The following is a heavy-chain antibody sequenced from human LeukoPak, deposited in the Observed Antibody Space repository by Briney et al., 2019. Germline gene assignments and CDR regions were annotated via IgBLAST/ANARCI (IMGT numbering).Heavy chain of an antibody. J-gene: IGHJ3*02. CDR2: IYHNGDT. CDR1: GGSIISGDYY. V-gene: IGHV4-30-4*08. D-gene: IGHD2-2*02. CDR3: ARAGVVPAAINRAFDI. Sequence: SETLSLTCIVSGGSIISGDYYWSWIRQPPGKGLEWIGYIYHNGDTYYNPSLKSRVSISVDTSKNQFSLKLSSVTAADTAAYYCARAGVVPAAINRAFDIWGQGSVVTVSS.